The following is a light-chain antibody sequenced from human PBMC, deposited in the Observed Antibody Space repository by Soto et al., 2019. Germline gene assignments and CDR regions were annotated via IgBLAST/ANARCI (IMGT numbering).Light chain of an antibody. J-gene: IGKJ4*01. CDR3: RQYGRSLEFA. V-gene: IGKV3-20*01. CDR2: GAS. Sequence: PGERATLSCGASQSVTSNYLAWYQQKPGQAPRLLIYGASNRATGTPDRFSGSGSGTDFTLTISRLDPEDFAVYYCRQYGRSLEFAVGGGTKVDI. CDR1: QSVTSNY.